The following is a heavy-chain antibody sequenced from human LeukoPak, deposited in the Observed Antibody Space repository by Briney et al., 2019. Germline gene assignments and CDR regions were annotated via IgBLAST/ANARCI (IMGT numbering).Heavy chain of an antibody. CDR3: ARGTKDAQWYSSSWYGAIWFDP. CDR1: GGSLSSYY. D-gene: IGHD6-13*01. J-gene: IGHJ5*02. V-gene: IGHV4-59*01. CDR2: IYYSGST. Sequence: SETLSLTCTVSGGSLSSYYWSWIRQPPGKGLEWSGYIYYSGSTNYNPSLKSRVTISVDTSKNQFSLKLSSVTAADTAVYYCARGTKDAQWYSSSWYGAIWFDPWGQGTLVTVSS.